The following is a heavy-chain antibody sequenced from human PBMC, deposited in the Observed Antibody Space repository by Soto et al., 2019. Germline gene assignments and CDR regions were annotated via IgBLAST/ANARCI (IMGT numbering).Heavy chain of an antibody. CDR3: TRGGSGSSWYWHD. CDR1: GFTFSTLW. J-gene: IGHJ4*02. CDR2: IKQDGSEQ. V-gene: IGHV3-7*01. D-gene: IGHD6-13*01. Sequence: GGSLRLSCAASGFTFSTLWMSWVRQAPGKGLEWVANIKQDGSEQYYVDSVKGRFTISRDNAKNSLYLQMNSLRAEDTAVYYCTRGGSGSSWYWHDWGQGTLVTVSS.